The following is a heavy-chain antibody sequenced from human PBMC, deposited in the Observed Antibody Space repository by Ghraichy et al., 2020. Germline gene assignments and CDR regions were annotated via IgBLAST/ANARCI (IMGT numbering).Heavy chain of an antibody. CDR2: ISGSGGST. V-gene: IGHV3-23*01. CDR3: AKHKSPPYGDYAGYYYYMDV. CDR1: GFTFSSYA. J-gene: IGHJ6*03. D-gene: IGHD4-17*01. Sequence: LTCAASGFTFSSYAMSWVRQAPGKGLEWVSAISGSGGSTYYADSVKGRFTISRDNSKNTLYLQMNSLRAEDTAVYYCAKHKSPPYGDYAGYYYYMDVWGKGTTVTVSS.